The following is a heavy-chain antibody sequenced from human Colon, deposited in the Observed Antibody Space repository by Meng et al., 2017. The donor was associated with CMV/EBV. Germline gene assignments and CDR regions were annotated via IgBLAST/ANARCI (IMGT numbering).Heavy chain of an antibody. CDR1: GFTFSSYA. J-gene: IGHJ4*02. CDR3: ARDPAGFDY. CDR2: ISYDGSNK. V-gene: IGHV3-30-3*01. Sequence: GESLKISCAASGFTFSSYAMNWVRQAPGKGLEWVAVISYDGSNKYYADSVKGRFTISRDNSKNTLYLQMNSLRAEGTAVYYCARDPAGFDYWGQGTLVTVSS.